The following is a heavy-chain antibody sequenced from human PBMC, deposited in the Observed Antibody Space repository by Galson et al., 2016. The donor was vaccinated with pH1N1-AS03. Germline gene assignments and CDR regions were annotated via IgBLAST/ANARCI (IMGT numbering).Heavy chain of an antibody. D-gene: IGHD4-17*01. CDR1: GGSLSDFY. CDR2: GNRRGSI. J-gene: IGHJ4*02. Sequence: SETLSLTCGVYGGSLSDFYWNWVRQTPGKGLEWIGDGNRRGSISYNPSLERRVSISLDTSKNQFSLRMTSVTAADTAVYYCARGPGATVTTSGPLDYWGQGTLVTVSS. V-gene: IGHV4-34*01. CDR3: ARGPGATVTTSGPLDY.